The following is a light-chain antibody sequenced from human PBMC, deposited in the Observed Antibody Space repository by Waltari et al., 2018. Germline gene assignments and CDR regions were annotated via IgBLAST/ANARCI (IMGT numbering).Light chain of an antibody. CDR1: SPNIGNNY. Sequence: QSVLTQPPSVSAAPGQKVTISCSGYSPNIGNNYVSRYQQLPGTAPKLLIYANVERPAGIPARFSGSKSGTSATLDITGLQTGDEADYFCGTWDSGLRAVVFGGGTKLTVL. CDR2: ANV. CDR3: GTWDSGLRAVV. J-gene: IGLJ3*02. V-gene: IGLV1-51*01.